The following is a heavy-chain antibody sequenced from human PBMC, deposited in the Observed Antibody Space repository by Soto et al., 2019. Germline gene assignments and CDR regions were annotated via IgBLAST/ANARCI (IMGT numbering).Heavy chain of an antibody. CDR1: GGTFSSYA. Sequence: ASVKVSCKASGGTFSSYAISWVRQAPGQGLEWMGGIIPIFGTANYAQKFQGRVTITADESTSTAYMELSSLRSEDTAVYYCARAAWDCSSTSCQVKKPVSLFDYYYYGMDVWGQGTTVTVSS. CDR2: IIPIFGTA. V-gene: IGHV1-69*13. D-gene: IGHD2-2*01. J-gene: IGHJ6*02. CDR3: ARAAWDCSSTSCQVKKPVSLFDYYYYGMDV.